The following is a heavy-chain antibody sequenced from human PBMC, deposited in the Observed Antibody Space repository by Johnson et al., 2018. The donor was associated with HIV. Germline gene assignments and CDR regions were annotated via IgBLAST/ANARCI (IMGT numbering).Heavy chain of an antibody. CDR2: VSYDGSDK. D-gene: IGHD3-10*01. Sequence: QVQLVESGGGVVQPGRSLRLSCAASGFSFSSYAMHWVRQAPGKGLEWVAVVSYDGSDKYYADSVKGRFTISRDSSKNTLYLQMNSLRAEDTALYYCAKDMVVRENGAFDIWGQGTMVTVSS. CDR3: AKDMVVRENGAFDI. J-gene: IGHJ3*02. V-gene: IGHV3-30*04. CDR1: GFSFSSYA.